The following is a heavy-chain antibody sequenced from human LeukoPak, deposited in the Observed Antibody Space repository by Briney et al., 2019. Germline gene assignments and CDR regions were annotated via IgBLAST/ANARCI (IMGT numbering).Heavy chain of an antibody. D-gene: IGHD3-22*01. CDR1: GGSISSSNW. Sequence: PSGTLSLTCAVSGGSISSSNWWSWVRQPPGKGLEWIGEIYHSGSTNYNPSLKSRVTISVDTSKNQFSLKLSSVTAADTAVYYCARDYYDSKGFYNWFDPWGQGTLVTVSS. CDR3: ARDYYDSKGFYNWFDP. CDR2: IYHSGST. J-gene: IGHJ5*02. V-gene: IGHV4-4*02.